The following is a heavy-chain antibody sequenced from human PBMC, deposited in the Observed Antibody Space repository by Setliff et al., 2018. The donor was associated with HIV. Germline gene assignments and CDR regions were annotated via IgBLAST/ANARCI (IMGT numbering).Heavy chain of an antibody. V-gene: IGHV3-53*01. Sequence: GGSLRLSCAASGLTDTYNYMSWVRQAPGKGLEWVSVIYAGGSTYYADSVKGRFTISRDNSKNTLFLQMNTLRAEDTAVYYCARVRTVAGLKVGFEDYWGQGTLVTVSS. CDR3: ARVRTVAGLKVGFEDY. CDR2: IYAGGST. J-gene: IGHJ4*02. D-gene: IGHD6-19*01. CDR1: GLTDTYNY.